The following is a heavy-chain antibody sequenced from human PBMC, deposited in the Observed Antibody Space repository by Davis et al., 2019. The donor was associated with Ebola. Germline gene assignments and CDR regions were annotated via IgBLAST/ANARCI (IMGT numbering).Heavy chain of an antibody. J-gene: IGHJ4*02. D-gene: IGHD2-21*01. CDR3: ARKPGGVVITTTPAFDY. Sequence: AASVKVSCKASGYTFSNYGINWVRQAPGQGLERMGCISGYNGNANYAQKLQGRVTMTRDTSISTAYMELSRLRSDDTAVYYCARKPGGVVITTTPAFDYWGQGTLVTVSS. V-gene: IGHV1-18*01. CDR1: GYTFSNYG. CDR2: ISGYNGNA.